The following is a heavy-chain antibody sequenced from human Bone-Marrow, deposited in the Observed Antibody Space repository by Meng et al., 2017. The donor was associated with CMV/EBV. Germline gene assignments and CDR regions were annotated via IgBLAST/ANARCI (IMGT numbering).Heavy chain of an antibody. CDR3: SRRYSSSSEFDP. CDR2: IIPILGIA. Sequence: SVKVSCKGSGGTFSSYTISWVRQAPGQGLEWMGRIIPILGIANYAQKFQGRVTITADKSTSTAYMELSSLRSEDTAVYYCSRRYSSSSEFDPWGQGTLVTVSS. V-gene: IGHV1-69*02. D-gene: IGHD6-6*01. J-gene: IGHJ5*02. CDR1: GGTFSSYT.